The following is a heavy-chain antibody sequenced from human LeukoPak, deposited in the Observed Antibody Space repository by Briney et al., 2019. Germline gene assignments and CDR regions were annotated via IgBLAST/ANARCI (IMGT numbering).Heavy chain of an antibody. CDR3: ARGEYYYGMDV. CDR2: TSYDGSNK. Sequence: PGRSLRLSCAASGFTFVDYAMHWVRQARGKGLEWVAVTSYDGSNKAYADSVKGRFTISRDNSKNTLFLQMDSLRTDDTAIYYCARGEYYYGMDVWGQGTTVTVSS. V-gene: IGHV3-30*04. CDR1: GFTFVDYA. J-gene: IGHJ6*02. D-gene: IGHD1-26*01.